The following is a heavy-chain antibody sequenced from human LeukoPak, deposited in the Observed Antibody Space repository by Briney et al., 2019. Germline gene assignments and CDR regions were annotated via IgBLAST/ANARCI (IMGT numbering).Heavy chain of an antibody. V-gene: IGHV3-48*02. CDR3: ARDLSATYYFDF. D-gene: IGHD6-25*01. CDR2: ISSSSSTI. Sequence: TGGSLRLSCAASGFTFNLYNMNWARQAPGKGLEWVSYISSSSSTIYYADSVKGRFTISRDNAKNSLYLQMNSLRDEDTAVYYCARDLSATYYFDFWGQGTPVTVSS. J-gene: IGHJ4*02. CDR1: GFTFNLYN.